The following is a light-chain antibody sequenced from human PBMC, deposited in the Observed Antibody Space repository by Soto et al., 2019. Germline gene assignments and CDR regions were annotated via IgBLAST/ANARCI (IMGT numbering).Light chain of an antibody. Sequence: AIQMTQSPSSLSASVGDRVTITCRASQDIRTELGWYQQRPGEAPKLLIYASSNLQSGVPSRFSGNGSGTDFTLTINRLQPEDFATYYCLQDFKYPRTFGQGTKVEIK. V-gene: IGKV1-6*01. CDR1: QDIRTE. CDR3: LQDFKYPRT. J-gene: IGKJ1*01. CDR2: ASS.